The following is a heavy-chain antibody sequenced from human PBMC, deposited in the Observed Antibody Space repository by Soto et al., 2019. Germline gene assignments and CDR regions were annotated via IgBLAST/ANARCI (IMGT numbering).Heavy chain of an antibody. D-gene: IGHD2-15*01. J-gene: IGHJ3*02. CDR2: ISVGGGSI. CDR1: GFTFRDYA. V-gene: IGHV3-48*02. CDR3: VRDHRWAFDI. Sequence: GGSLRLSCIDSGFTFRDYAFNWVRQAPGKGLEWVSYISVGGGSIFYADSVKGRFTISRDDARNSVYLQMNTLRHEDTAVYHCVRDHRWAFDIRGQGTVVTVSS.